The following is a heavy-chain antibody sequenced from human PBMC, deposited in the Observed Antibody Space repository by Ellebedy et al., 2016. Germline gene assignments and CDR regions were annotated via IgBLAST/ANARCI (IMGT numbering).Heavy chain of an antibody. CDR3: ARGLFDHRMAFDI. D-gene: IGHD2-21*01. CDR1: GASFSGYY. J-gene: IGHJ3*02. CDR2: INHSGST. Sequence: SETLSLTCAVYGASFSGYYWSWIRQTPGEGLEWIGEINHSGSTNYNPSLKSRLPISVDTSKNQFSLKMSSVTAADTAIFYCARGLFDHRMAFDIWGQGTMVTVSS. V-gene: IGHV4-34*01.